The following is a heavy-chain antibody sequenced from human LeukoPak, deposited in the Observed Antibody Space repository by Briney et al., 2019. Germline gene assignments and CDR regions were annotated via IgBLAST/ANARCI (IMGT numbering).Heavy chain of an antibody. CDR2: INHSGST. Sequence: SETLSLTCAVYGGSFSGYYWSWIRQPPGKGLEWIGEINHSGSTNYNPSLKSRVTISVDTSKNQSSLKLSSVTAADTAVYYCARLALPRRMVPAAISRDPGIAAAGIHMDVWGKGTTVTVSS. CDR1: GGSFSGYY. D-gene: IGHD6-13*01. CDR3: ARLALPRRMVPAAISRDPGIAAAGIHMDV. J-gene: IGHJ6*03. V-gene: IGHV4-34*01.